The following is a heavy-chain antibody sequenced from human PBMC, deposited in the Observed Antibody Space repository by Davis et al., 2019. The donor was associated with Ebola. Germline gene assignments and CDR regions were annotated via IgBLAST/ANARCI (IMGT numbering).Heavy chain of an antibody. Sequence: PGGSLRLSCAASGFTFSDYYMSWIRQAPGKGLEWVAVISYDGNNKYYADSVKGRFTISRDNSKNTMYVQMNSLRVEDTAVYYCARDIDSYGPRFFDFWGQGTLVAVSS. D-gene: IGHD5-18*01. CDR3: ARDIDSYGPRFFDF. V-gene: IGHV3-30-3*01. CDR2: ISYDGNNK. CDR1: GFTFSDYY. J-gene: IGHJ4*02.